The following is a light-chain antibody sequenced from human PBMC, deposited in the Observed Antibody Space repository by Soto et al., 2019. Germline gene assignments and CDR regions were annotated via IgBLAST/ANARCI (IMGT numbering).Light chain of an antibody. CDR1: QRVLYASNYKNY. J-gene: IGKJ3*01. CDR3: QQYYSSPFT. CDR2: WAS. V-gene: IGKV4-1*01. Sequence: DIVMTQSPDSLSVSLGARATISCKSSQRVLYASNYKNYLAWYQQKPGQPPKLLIYWASTRESGVPDRFSGSGSGTEFTLTISSLQAEDVAVYYCQQYYSSPFTSGPGTKVEI.